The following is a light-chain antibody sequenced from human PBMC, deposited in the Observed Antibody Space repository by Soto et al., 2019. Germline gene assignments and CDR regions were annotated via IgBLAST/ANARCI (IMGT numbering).Light chain of an antibody. CDR2: KAS. CDR1: QSISSW. CDR3: QQANSFPLT. J-gene: IGKJ4*01. V-gene: IGKV1-12*01. Sequence: IPLTQSPSSVSASVRERVNIXCWASQSISSWLAWYQQKPGKAPKLLIYKASSLESGVPSRFSGSGSGTDFTLTISSLQPEDFATYYCQQANSFPLTFGGGTKVDIK.